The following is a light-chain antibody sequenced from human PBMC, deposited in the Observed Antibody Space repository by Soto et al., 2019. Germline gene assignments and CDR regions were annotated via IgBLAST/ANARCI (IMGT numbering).Light chain of an antibody. J-gene: IGKJ1*01. Sequence: EIVMTQSPATLSVSPGERATLSCRASQSVSHNLAWYQQKPGQAPRLLIYGASNRATGVPARFSGSGSGTEFTLTISSLQSEDFAVYSCQQYDNSWTFGQGTKVDIK. V-gene: IGKV3-15*01. CDR2: GAS. CDR1: QSVSHN. CDR3: QQYDNSWT.